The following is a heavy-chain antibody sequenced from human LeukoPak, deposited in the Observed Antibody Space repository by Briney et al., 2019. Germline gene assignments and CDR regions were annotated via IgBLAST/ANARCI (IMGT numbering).Heavy chain of an antibody. CDR3: AKDILRGEWLLYYYYYGMDV. J-gene: IGHJ6*02. CDR2: ISYDGSNK. V-gene: IGHV3-30*18. Sequence: GGSLRLSCPASGFTFSSYGMHWVRQAPGKGLEWVAVISYDGSNKYYADSVKGRFTISRDNSKNTLYLQMNSLRAEDTAVYYCAKDILRGEWLLYYYYYGMDVWGQGTTVTVSS. CDR1: GFTFSSYG. D-gene: IGHD3-3*01.